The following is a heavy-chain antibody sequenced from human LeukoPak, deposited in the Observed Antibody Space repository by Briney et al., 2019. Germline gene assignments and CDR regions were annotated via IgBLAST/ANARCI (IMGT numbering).Heavy chain of an antibody. Sequence: SETLSLTCTVSGGSISSSSYYWGWIRQPPGKGLEWIGSIYYSGSTYYNPSLKSRVTISVDTSKNQFSLKLSSVTAADTAVYYCARGHSGSYFGNWFDPWGQGTLVTVSS. D-gene: IGHD1-26*01. CDR3: ARGHSGSYFGNWFDP. CDR1: GGSISSSSYY. J-gene: IGHJ5*02. CDR2: IYYSGST. V-gene: IGHV4-39*01.